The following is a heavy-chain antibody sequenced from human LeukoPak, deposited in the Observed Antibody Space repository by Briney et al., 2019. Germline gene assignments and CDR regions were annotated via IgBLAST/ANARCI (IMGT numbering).Heavy chain of an antibody. V-gene: IGHV3-74*03. D-gene: IGHD4-17*01. J-gene: IGHJ4*02. Sequence: GGSLRLSCAASGFTFSNYWIHWVRQAPGKGLVWVSRIDNAGSITTYADSVKGRFTISRDNAENTLYLQMNSLRVEDTAVYYCAKKFTGTTVISGDYFDYWGQGTLVTVSS. CDR1: GFTFSNYW. CDR2: IDNAGSIT. CDR3: AKKFTGTTVISGDYFDY.